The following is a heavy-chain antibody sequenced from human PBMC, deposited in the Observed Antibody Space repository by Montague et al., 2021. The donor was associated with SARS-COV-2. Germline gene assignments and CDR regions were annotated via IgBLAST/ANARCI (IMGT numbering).Heavy chain of an antibody. D-gene: IGHD3-10*01. CDR3: ARPSMVRGVCLGVGAFDI. V-gene: IGHV4-39*01. CDR2: IFYSGIT. J-gene: IGHJ3*02. Sequence: SETLSLTCTVSGGSISSSSYYWGWIRQPPGKGLEWIGNIFYSGITYYNPSLKSRVTISVDTSKNQFSLKLNSVTAADTAVYYCARPSMVRGVCLGVGAFDIWGQGTMVTVSS. CDR1: GGSISSSSYY.